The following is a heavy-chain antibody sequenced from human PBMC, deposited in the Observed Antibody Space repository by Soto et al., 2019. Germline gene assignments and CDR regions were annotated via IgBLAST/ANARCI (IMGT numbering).Heavy chain of an antibody. CDR1: GGSISSAAYY. J-gene: IGHJ4*02. CDR3: VRRLAVKPQYYFDY. V-gene: IGHV4-30-4*01. CDR2: IYYTGNT. Sequence: PSETLSLTCTVSGGSISSAAYYWSWARQPPGKDLEYIGYIYYTGNTYYNPSLNSRLTMSVDTSKNQFSLKLSSVTAADTAVYYCVRRLAVKPQYYFDYWGQGTLVTVSS. D-gene: IGHD6-19*01.